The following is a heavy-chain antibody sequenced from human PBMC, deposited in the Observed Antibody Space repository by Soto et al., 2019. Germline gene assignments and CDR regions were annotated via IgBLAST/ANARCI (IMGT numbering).Heavy chain of an antibody. CDR2: ISAHNGNP. CDR1: GYTFTSYG. Sequence: QVHLVQSGAEVKKPGASVKVSCKASGYTFTSYGITWVRQAPGQGLEWRGWISAHNGNPDYAQKLQGRVIVTRDTSTSTAYMELRCLRSDDTAVYYCARGRYGDYWGQGALVTVSS. CDR3: ARGRYGDY. J-gene: IGHJ4*02. V-gene: IGHV1-18*01. D-gene: IGHD1-1*01.